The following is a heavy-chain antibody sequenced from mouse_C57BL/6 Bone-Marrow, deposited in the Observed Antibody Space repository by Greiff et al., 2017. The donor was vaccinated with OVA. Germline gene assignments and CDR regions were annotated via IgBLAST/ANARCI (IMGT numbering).Heavy chain of an antibody. CDR3: ARSGTTVVAPYDAMDY. D-gene: IGHD1-1*01. Sequence: QVQLQQPGAELVKPGASVKLSCKASGYTFTSYWMHWVKQRPGRGLEWIGRIDPNSGGTKYNEKFKSTATLTVDKPSSTAYMQRSSLTSEDSAIYYCARSGTTVVAPYDAMDYWGQGTSVTVSS. J-gene: IGHJ4*01. CDR2: IDPNSGGT. CDR1: GYTFTSYW. V-gene: IGHV1-72*01.